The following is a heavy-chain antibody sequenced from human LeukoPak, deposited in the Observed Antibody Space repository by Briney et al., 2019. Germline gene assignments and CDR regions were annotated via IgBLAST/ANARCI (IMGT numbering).Heavy chain of an antibody. J-gene: IGHJ6*03. CDR3: ARFPGGAEYRHYYYMDV. CDR1: GGSISNYF. Sequence: PSETLSLTCTASGGSISNYFWSWIRQPPGKGLECIGYIYYSETTNYNPSFKSRVTVSVDTSKNQFSLKLSSVTAADTAVYYCARFPGGAEYRHYYYMDVWGKGTTVTVSS. V-gene: IGHV4-59*01. CDR2: IYYSETT. D-gene: IGHD1-14*01.